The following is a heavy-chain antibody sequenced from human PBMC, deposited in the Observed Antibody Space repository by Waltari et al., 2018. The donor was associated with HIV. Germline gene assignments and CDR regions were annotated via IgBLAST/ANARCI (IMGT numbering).Heavy chain of an antibody. J-gene: IGHJ6*03. CDR2: INHSGST. Sequence: QVQLQQWGAGLLKPSETLPLTCDVSGGSFSGYSWSWIRQPPGKGLEWIGGINHSGSTNYTPSLDNRVTISADTSKKRFSLKLNSVTAADTAVYYCARVRSYYYYYMDVWGKGTTVTVSS. V-gene: IGHV4-34*01. CDR1: GGSFSGYS. CDR3: ARVRSYYYYYMDV.